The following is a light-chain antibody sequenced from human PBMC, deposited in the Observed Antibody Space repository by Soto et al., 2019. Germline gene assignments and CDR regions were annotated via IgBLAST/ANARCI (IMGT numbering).Light chain of an antibody. CDR2: GDN. Sequence: QSVLIQPPSVSGTPGQRVIISCSGSSSNIGSNSANWYQQLPGTAPGLLIYGDNKRPSWVPDRFSGSKSGTSASLAISGLQSGDEADYYCAAWDERLKGWMFGGGTKVTVL. CDR3: AAWDERLKGWM. J-gene: IGLJ3*02. CDR1: SSNIGSNS. V-gene: IGLV1-44*01.